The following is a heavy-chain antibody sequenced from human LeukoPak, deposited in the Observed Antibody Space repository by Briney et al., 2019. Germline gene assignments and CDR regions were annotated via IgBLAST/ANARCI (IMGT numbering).Heavy chain of an antibody. J-gene: IGHJ6*02. D-gene: IGHD3-9*01. CDR3: AREPYYDILTYYYYYYGMDV. CDR2: ISYDGSNK. Sequence: PGGSLRLSCAASGFTLSSYAMHWVRQAPGKGLEWVAVISYDGSNKYYAGSVKGRFTISRDNSKNTLYLQMNSLRAEDTAVYYCAREPYYDILTYYYYYYGMDVWGQGTTVTVSS. CDR1: GFTLSSYA. V-gene: IGHV3-30*04.